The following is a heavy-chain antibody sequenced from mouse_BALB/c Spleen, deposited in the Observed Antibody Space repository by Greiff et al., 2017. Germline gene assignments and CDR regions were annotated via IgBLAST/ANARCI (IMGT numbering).Heavy chain of an antibody. CDR3: ARGGVTTFDY. J-gene: IGHJ2*01. V-gene: IGHV5-6-5*01. CDR2: ISSGGST. Sequence: DVMLVESGGGLVKPGGSLKLSCAASGFTFSSYAMSWVRQTPEKRLEWVASISSGGSTYYPDSVKGRFTISRDNARNILYLQMSSLRSEDTAMYYCARGGVTTFDYWGQGTTLTVSS. CDR1: GFTFSSYA. D-gene: IGHD2-2*01.